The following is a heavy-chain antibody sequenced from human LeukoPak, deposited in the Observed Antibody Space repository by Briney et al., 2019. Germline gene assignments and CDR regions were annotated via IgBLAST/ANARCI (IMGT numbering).Heavy chain of an antibody. J-gene: IGHJ4*02. CDR3: ARDLGRLQPKYYFDY. Sequence: GASVKVSCKASGYTFTSYYMHWVRQAPGQGLEWMGIINPSGGSTSYAQKFQGRVTMTRDMSTSTVYMELSSLRSEDTAVYYCARDLGRLQPKYYFDYWGQGTLVTVSS. D-gene: IGHD5-24*01. CDR1: GYTFTSYY. V-gene: IGHV1-46*01. CDR2: INPSGGST.